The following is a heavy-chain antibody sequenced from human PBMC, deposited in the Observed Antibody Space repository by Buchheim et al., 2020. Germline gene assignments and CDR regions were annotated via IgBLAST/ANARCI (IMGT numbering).Heavy chain of an antibody. J-gene: IGHJ1*01. Sequence: EVFLVESGGHLVQPGGSLRLSCAASGFPFGGYEMNWVRQAPGEGLECIAYISASGGRTYYVDSVRGRFTISRDNAKNSLYLQMSSLRVEDTAVYYCATDPHYPSGSYWGRGTL. CDR1: GFPFGGYE. D-gene: IGHD3-10*01. CDR3: ATDPHYPSGSY. CDR2: ISASGGRT. V-gene: IGHV3-48*03.